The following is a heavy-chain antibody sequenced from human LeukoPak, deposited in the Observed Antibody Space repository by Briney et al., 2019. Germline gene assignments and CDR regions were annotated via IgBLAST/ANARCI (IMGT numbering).Heavy chain of an antibody. CDR3: ARDRVYDYSNPRGFDY. D-gene: IGHD4-11*01. CDR1: GYPFTSLV. Sequence: ASVKVSCKASGYPFTSLVISWVRQAPGQGLEWMGCISAYNGKTNYAQNLQGRVAMTTDTSTSTAYVELGSLRSDDMAVYYCARDRVYDYSNPRGFDYWGQGTLVTVSS. V-gene: IGHV1-18*03. CDR2: ISAYNGKT. J-gene: IGHJ4*02.